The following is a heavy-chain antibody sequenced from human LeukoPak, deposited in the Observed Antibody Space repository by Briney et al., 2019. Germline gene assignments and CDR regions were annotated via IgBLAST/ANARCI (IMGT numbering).Heavy chain of an antibody. J-gene: IGHJ6*02. CDR1: GGSFSGYY. CDR2: INHSGST. CDR3: ATEYGMDV. Sequence: PSETLSLTCAVYGGSFSGYYWSWIRQPPGKGLEWIGEINHSGSTSYNPSLKSRVTISVDTSKNQFSLKLSSVTAADTAVYYCATEYGMDVWGQGTTVTVSS. V-gene: IGHV4-34*01.